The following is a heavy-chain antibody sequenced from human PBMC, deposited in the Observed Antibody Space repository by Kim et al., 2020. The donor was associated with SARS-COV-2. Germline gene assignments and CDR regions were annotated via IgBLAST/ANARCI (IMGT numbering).Heavy chain of an antibody. CDR3: AKDQPGYSSGWYQVSRHWYFDL. CDR1: GFTFDDYA. D-gene: IGHD6-19*01. Sequence: GGSLRLSCAASGFTFDDYAMHWVRQAPGKGLEWVSLISGDGGSTYYADSVKGQFTISRDNSKNSLYLQMNSLRTEDTALYYCAKDQPGYSSGWYQVSRHWYFDLWGRGTLVTVSS. V-gene: IGHV3-43*02. J-gene: IGHJ2*01. CDR2: ISGDGGST.